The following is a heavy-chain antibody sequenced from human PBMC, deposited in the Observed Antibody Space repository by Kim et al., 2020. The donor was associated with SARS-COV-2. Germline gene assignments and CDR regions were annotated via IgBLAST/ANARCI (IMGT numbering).Heavy chain of an antibody. J-gene: IGHJ5*02. Sequence: SVKGRFTISRDNTKNTLYLQMNSLRAEDTAVYYCPKVSGSYWDTHSWFDPWGQGTLVTVSS. V-gene: IGHV3-23*01. D-gene: IGHD1-26*01. CDR3: PKVSGSYWDTHSWFDP.